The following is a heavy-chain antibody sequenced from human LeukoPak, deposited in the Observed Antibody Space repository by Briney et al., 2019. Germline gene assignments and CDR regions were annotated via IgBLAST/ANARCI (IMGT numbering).Heavy chain of an antibody. D-gene: IGHD3-22*01. CDR1: GFTFSSYG. Sequence: PGGSLRLSCAASGFTFSSYGMSWVRQAPRKGLEWVSAISGSGGSTYYADSVKGRFTISRDNSKNTLYLQMNSLRAEDTAVYYCAKIHNYYDSSGYYSVDYWGQGTLVTVSS. CDR3: AKIHNYYDSSGYYSVDY. V-gene: IGHV3-23*01. J-gene: IGHJ4*02. CDR2: ISGSGGST.